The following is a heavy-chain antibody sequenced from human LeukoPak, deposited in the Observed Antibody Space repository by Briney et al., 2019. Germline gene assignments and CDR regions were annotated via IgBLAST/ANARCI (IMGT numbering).Heavy chain of an antibody. CDR1: GGSINTYY. CDR2: LYYTGNS. J-gene: IGHJ3*01. V-gene: IGHV4-59*01. Sequence: SEILSLTCTVSGGSINTYYWSWIRQPPGKGLEWIAYLYYTGNSNYNPSLKSRVTMSVDTSRNRLSLKLSSVTAADTAVYFCARQIRPGTFDVWGQGTVVTVSS. D-gene: IGHD6-13*01. CDR3: ARQIRPGTFDV.